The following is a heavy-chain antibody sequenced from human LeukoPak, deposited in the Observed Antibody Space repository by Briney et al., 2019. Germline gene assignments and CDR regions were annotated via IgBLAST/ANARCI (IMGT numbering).Heavy chain of an antibody. CDR1: GGSISSGDYY. Sequence: PSQTLSLTCTVSGGSISSGDYYWSWIRQPPGKGLEWIGYIYYSGSTYYNPSLKSRVTISVDTSKNQFSLKLSSVTAADTAVYYGARSRSRGHYSNYVGPNWFDPWGQGTLVTVSS. CDR3: ARSRSRGHYSNYVGPNWFDP. V-gene: IGHV4-30-4*08. D-gene: IGHD4-11*01. J-gene: IGHJ5*02. CDR2: IYYSGST.